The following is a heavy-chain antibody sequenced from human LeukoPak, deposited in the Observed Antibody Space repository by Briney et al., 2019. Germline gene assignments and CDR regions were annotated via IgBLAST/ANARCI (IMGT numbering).Heavy chain of an antibody. CDR3: ARRSRGRWFGELLAPPHYYYFGMDV. CDR2: ISAYNGNT. CDR1: GYTFTSYG. J-gene: IGHJ6*02. D-gene: IGHD3-10*01. Sequence: ASVKVSCKASGYTFTSYGISWVRQAPGQGLEWMGWISAYNGNTNYAQKLQGRVTMTTDTSTSTAYMELRSLRSDDTAVYYCARRSRGRWFGELLAPPHYYYFGMDVWGQGTTVTVSS. V-gene: IGHV1-18*01.